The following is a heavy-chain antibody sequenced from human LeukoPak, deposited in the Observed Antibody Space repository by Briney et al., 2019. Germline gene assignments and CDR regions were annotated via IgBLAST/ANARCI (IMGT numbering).Heavy chain of an antibody. CDR3: ARDHQRVMGPSELKNVPNDAFDI. V-gene: IGHV3-21*01. CDR2: ISSSSSYI. Sequence: GGSLRLSCAASGFTFSSYAMSWVRQAPGKGLEWVSSISSSSSYIYYADSVKGRFTISRDNAKNSLYLQMNSLRAEDTAVYYCARDHQRVMGPSELKNVPNDAFDIWGQRTMVTVSS. D-gene: IGHD3-16*01. CDR1: GFTFSSYA. J-gene: IGHJ3*02.